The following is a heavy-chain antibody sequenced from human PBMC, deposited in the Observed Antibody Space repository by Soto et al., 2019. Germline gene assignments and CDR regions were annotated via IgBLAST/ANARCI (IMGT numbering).Heavy chain of an antibody. J-gene: IGHJ5*02. CDR1: VCSITSYC. V-gene: IGHV4-39*01. Sequence: SATLYLTFTVSVCSITSYCWSWIRQPPGKGLEWIGSIYYSGSTYYNPSLKSRVTISVDTSKNQFSLKLSSVTAADTAVYYCARQWATRRGFDPWGQGTLVTVSS. CDR2: IYYSGST. CDR3: ARQWATRRGFDP. D-gene: IGHD3-10*01.